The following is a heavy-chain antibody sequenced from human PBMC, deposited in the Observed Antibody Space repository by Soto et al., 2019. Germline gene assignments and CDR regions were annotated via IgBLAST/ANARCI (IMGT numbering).Heavy chain of an antibody. V-gene: IGHV4-30-2*01. CDR3: ARGQVVAAQH. D-gene: IGHD2-15*01. CDR1: GGSISSGGYP. J-gene: IGHJ4*02. Sequence: PSETLSLTCAVSGGSISSGGYPWSWIRQPPGKGLEWIGYIYHSGSTYYNPSLKSRVTISVDRSKNQFSLKLSSVTAADTAVYYCARGQVVAAQHWGQGTLVTVSS. CDR2: IYHSGST.